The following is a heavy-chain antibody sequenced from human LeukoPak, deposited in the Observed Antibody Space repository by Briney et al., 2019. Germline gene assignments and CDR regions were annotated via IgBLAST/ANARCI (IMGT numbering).Heavy chain of an antibody. CDR1: GFTFSSYA. CDR3: AKDFMAGSMIVVVTDY. Sequence: PGGSLRLSCAASGFTFSSYAMSWVRQAPGKGLEWVSAISGSGGSTYYADSVKGRFTISRDNSKSTLYLQMNSLRAEDTAVYYCAKDFMAGSMIVVVTDYWGQGTLVTVSS. D-gene: IGHD3-22*01. V-gene: IGHV3-23*01. J-gene: IGHJ4*02. CDR2: ISGSGGST.